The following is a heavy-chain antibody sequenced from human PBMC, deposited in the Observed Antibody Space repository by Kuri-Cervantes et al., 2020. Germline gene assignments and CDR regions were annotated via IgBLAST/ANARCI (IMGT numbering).Heavy chain of an antibody. CDR2: ISYDGSNK. V-gene: IGHV3-30*18. Sequence: LSLTCAASGFTFSTYGMHWVRQAPGKGLEWVAVISYDGSNKYYADSVKGRFTISRDNSKNTLYLQMNSLRAEDTAVYYCAKGWGAQEYYYGSGSYTHLDYWGQGTLVTVSS. J-gene: IGHJ4*02. D-gene: IGHD3-10*01. CDR3: AKGWGAQEYYYGSGSYTHLDY. CDR1: GFTFSTYG.